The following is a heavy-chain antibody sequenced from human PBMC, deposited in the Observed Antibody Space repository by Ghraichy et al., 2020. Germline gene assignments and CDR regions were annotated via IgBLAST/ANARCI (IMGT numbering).Heavy chain of an antibody. V-gene: IGHV3-30*04. Sequence: GGSLRLSCAASGIIFSYYAVHWVRQAPGKRLEWVAVISDNGNSKYYADSVKGRFTISRDNSKSTLYLQMNSLRAEDGAVYYCARKFCSGGRCSGSDYMDVWGKGTTVTVSS. CDR1: GIIFSYYA. D-gene: IGHD2-15*01. CDR3: ARKFCSGGRCSGSDYMDV. CDR2: ISDNGNSK. J-gene: IGHJ6*03.